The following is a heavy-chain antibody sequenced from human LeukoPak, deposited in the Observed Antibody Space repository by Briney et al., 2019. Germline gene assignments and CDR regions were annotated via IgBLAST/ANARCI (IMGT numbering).Heavy chain of an antibody. Sequence: GGSLRLSCAASGFTVSTNYMSWVRQAPGKGLEWVSIIYSGGTAYYADSVKGRFTISRDNSKNTLYLQMNSLRADDTAVYYCARGGSGSYYFDTWGQGTLVTVSS. CDR3: ARGGSGSYYFDT. D-gene: IGHD3-10*01. V-gene: IGHV3-53*01. CDR1: GFTVSTNY. J-gene: IGHJ4*02. CDR2: IYSGGTA.